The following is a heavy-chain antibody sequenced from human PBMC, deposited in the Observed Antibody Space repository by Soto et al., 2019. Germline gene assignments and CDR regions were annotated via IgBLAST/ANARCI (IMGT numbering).Heavy chain of an antibody. Sequence: GGSLRLSCTASGFTFGDYAMSWFRQAPGKGLEWVGFIRSKAYGGTTEYAASVKGRFTISRDDSKSIAYLQMNSLKTEDTAVYYCTSRGYSGYGPFDYWGQGTLVTVSS. CDR2: IRSKAYGGTT. D-gene: IGHD5-12*01. V-gene: IGHV3-49*03. CDR1: GFTFGDYA. J-gene: IGHJ4*02. CDR3: TSRGYSGYGPFDY.